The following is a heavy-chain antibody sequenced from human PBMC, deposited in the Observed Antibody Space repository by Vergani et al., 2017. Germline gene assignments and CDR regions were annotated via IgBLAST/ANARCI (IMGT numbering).Heavy chain of an antibody. Sequence: QVQLVESGGGVVRPGRSLRLSCAASGFTFSSYAMHWVRQAPGKGLEWVAVISYDGSNKYYADSVKGRFTISRDNSKNTLYLQMNSLRAEDTAVYYCARDIIVVVTATYGMDVWGQGTTVTVSS. J-gene: IGHJ6*02. CDR1: GFTFSSYA. CDR3: ARDIIVVVTATYGMDV. CDR2: ISYDGSNK. V-gene: IGHV3-30-3*01. D-gene: IGHD2-21*02.